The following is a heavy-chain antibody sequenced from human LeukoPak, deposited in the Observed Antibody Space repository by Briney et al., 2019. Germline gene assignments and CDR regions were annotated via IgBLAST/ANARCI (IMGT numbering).Heavy chain of an antibody. CDR1: GFIFNNYN. J-gene: IGHJ4*02. Sequence: GGSLRLSCAASGFIFNNYNTNWVRQAPGKGLEWVSYISSDSNTVYYADSVEGRFTISRDNAKNSLFLQMNSLTAEDTAVYYCARELSTYDFWLWVQGTLVTVSS. V-gene: IGHV3-48*01. CDR3: ARELSTYDFWL. CDR2: ISSDSNTV. D-gene: IGHD3-3*01.